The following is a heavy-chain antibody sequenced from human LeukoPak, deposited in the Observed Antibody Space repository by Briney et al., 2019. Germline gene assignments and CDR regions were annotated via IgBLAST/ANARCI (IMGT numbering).Heavy chain of an antibody. J-gene: IGHJ4*02. CDR3: ARARYCSSTSCYYFDY. Sequence: SETLSLTCTVSGGSISSGSYYWSWIRQPAGKGLEWIGRIYTSGSTNYNPSLKSRVTISVDTSKNQFSLKLSSVTAADTAVYYCARARYCSSTSCYYFDYWGQGTLVTVSS. CDR2: IYTSGST. D-gene: IGHD2-2*01. V-gene: IGHV4-61*02. CDR1: GGSISSGSYY.